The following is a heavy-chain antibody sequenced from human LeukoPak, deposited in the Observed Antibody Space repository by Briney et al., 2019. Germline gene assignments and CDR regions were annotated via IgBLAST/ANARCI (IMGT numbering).Heavy chain of an antibody. CDR2: INHSGSA. CDR1: GGSFSGYY. CDR3: ASGQGTVTTH. Sequence: SETLSLTCAVSGGSFSGYYCTWIRQPPREGLEWIGEINHSGSANYNPSLMSRVTISLDTSKNHFSLNLSSVTAADTAVYYCASGQGTVTTHWGQGTLVTVSS. J-gene: IGHJ4*02. V-gene: IGHV4-34*01. D-gene: IGHD4-17*01.